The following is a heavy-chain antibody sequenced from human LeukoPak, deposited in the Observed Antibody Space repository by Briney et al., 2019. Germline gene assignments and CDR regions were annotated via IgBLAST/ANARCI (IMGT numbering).Heavy chain of an antibody. CDR1: GYTFTSYD. V-gene: IGHV1-8*03. J-gene: IGHJ4*02. CDR3: ARGSPGESDFDY. D-gene: IGHD3-10*01. CDR2: MNPNSGNT. Sequence: ASVKVSCKASGYTFTSYDINWVRQATGQGLEWIGWMNPNSGNTGYAQKFQGRVTITRNTSISTAYMELSSLRSEDTAVYYCARGSPGESDFDYWGQGTLVTVSS.